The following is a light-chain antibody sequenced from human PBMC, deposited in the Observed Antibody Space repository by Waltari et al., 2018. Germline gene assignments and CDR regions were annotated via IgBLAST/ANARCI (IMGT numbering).Light chain of an antibody. CDR2: WAS. V-gene: IGKV4-1*01. CDR3: QQYYSIPWT. CDR1: QNLLYTSNNKNS. J-gene: IGKJ1*01. Sequence: DIVMTPSPDSLAVSLGERATLNCKSSQNLLYTSNNKNSLAWYQQKPGQPPKLLIYWASTRQSGVPDRFGGSGSGTDFTLTISSLQAEDVALYYCQQYYSIPWTFGQGTKVEIK.